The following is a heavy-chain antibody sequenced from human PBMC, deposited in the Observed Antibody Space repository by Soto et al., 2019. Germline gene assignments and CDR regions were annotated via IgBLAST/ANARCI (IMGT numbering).Heavy chain of an antibody. V-gene: IGHV3-30*18. D-gene: IGHD4-4*01. CDR1: GFTFSTCG. J-gene: IGHJ4*02. Sequence: QVQLVESGGGVVQPGMSLRLSCAASGFTFSTCGIHWVRQAPGKGLEWVAVISNDGSHKYYGDSVKGRFTISRDNSKNTVYLQMNSLRPEDAAVYYCAKEVKDYNNYGGSYDYWGQGTLVTVSS. CDR3: AKEVKDYNNYGGSYDY. CDR2: ISNDGSHK.